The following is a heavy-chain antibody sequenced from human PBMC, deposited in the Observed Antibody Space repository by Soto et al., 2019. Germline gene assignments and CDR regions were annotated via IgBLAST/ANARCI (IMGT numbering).Heavy chain of an antibody. CDR1: GYTFTGYY. CDR3: ARAEGGGWALDY. CDR2: INPNSGGT. Sequence: ASVKVSCKASGYTFTGYYMHWVRQAPGQGPEWMGWINPNSGGTNYAQKFQGRVTMTRDTSISTAYMELSRLRSDDTAVYYCARAEGGGWALDYWGQGTLVTVSS. J-gene: IGHJ4*02. D-gene: IGHD6-19*01. V-gene: IGHV1-2*02.